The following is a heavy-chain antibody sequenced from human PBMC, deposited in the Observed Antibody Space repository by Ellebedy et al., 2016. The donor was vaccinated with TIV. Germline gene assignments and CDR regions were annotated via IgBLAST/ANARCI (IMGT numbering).Heavy chain of an antibody. J-gene: IGHJ4*02. D-gene: IGHD3-10*01. CDR2: IIPIFGTA. CDR1: EGAFRSHG. CDR3: ARHGTYYYGSGLDN. Sequence: ASVKVSCKASEGAFRSHGISWVRQAPGQGLEWMGGIIPIFGTANYAQKFQGRVTITADVFTSTAYMELNSLRSEDTAVYYCARHGTYYYGSGLDNWGQGNLVTVSS. V-gene: IGHV1-69*13.